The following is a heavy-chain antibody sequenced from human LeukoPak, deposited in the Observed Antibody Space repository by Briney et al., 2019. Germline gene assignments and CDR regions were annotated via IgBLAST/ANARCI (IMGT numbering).Heavy chain of an antibody. J-gene: IGHJ4*02. D-gene: IGHD3-16*01. CDR3: AREPIKGYVWGIPSPDPLGDYFDY. CDR1: GGSISSSSYY. Sequence: PSETLSLTCTVSGGSISSSSYYWGWVRQPPGKGLEWIGSIYYSGSTYYNPSLKSRVTISVDTSKNQFSLKLSSVTAADTAVYYCAREPIKGYVWGIPSPDPLGDYFDYWGQGTLVTVSS. CDR2: IYYSGST. V-gene: IGHV4-39*02.